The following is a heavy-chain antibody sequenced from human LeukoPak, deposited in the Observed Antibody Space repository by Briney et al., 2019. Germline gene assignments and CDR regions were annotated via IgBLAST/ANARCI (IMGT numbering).Heavy chain of an antibody. Sequence: GGSLRLSCAASGFTFSSYSMNWVRQASGEGLEWVSSISSSSSYIYYADSVKGRFTISRDNAKNSLYLQMNSLRAEDTAVYYCARVDSGYSGYGPFLNWGQGTLVTVSS. V-gene: IGHV3-21*01. CDR2: ISSSSSYI. CDR1: GFTFSSYS. J-gene: IGHJ4*02. D-gene: IGHD5-12*01. CDR3: ARVDSGYSGYGPFLN.